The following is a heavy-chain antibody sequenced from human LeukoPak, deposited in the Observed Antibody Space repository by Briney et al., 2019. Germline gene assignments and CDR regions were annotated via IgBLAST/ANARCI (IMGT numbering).Heavy chain of an antibody. Sequence: TGGSLRLSCAASGFTFSSYAMSWVRQAPGKGLEWVSAISGSGGSTYYADSVKGRFTISRDSSKNTLFLHMNSLRVEDTAIYYCAKDRTVGASYWYFDLWGRGTLVTVSS. CDR3: AKDRTVGASYWYFDL. J-gene: IGHJ2*01. CDR1: GFTFSSYA. CDR2: ISGSGGST. V-gene: IGHV3-23*01. D-gene: IGHD1-26*01.